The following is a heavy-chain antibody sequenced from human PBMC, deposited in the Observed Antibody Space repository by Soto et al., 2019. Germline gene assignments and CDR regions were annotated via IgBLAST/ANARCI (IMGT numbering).Heavy chain of an antibody. CDR3: AREEHYYDSRGFDY. D-gene: IGHD3-22*01. Sequence: SETLSLTCTVSGGSISSYYWSWIRQPPGKGLEWIGYIYYSGSTNYNPSLKSRVTISVDTSKNQFSLKLSSVTAADTAVYYCAREEHYYDSRGFDYWGQGTLVTVSS. CDR1: GGSISSYY. CDR2: IYYSGST. J-gene: IGHJ4*02. V-gene: IGHV4-59*01.